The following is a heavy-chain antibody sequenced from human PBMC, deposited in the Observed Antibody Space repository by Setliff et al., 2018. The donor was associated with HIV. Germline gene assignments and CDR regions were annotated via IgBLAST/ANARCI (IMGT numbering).Heavy chain of an antibody. D-gene: IGHD4-17*01. CDR1: GYTFTSYA. Sequence: ASVKVSCKASGYTFTSYAMHWVRQAPGQRLEWVGWINAGTGNTKYSQNFQGGVTFSRDTSASTAYMELSSLRSEDTAVYYCARTVNDYGDYYFDYWGQGTLVTVSS. V-gene: IGHV1-3*01. CDR2: INAGTGNT. CDR3: ARTVNDYGDYYFDY. J-gene: IGHJ4*02.